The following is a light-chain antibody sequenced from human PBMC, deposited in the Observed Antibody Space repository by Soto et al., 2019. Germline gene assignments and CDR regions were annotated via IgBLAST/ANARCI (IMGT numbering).Light chain of an antibody. V-gene: IGKV1-33*01. J-gene: IGKJ2*01. Sequence: IQMTQSPSSLSASVGDRVTITGQASRDIDNYLNWYQQKPGKAPNLLIYDASNLATGVPLRFSGSRARTHFTITISRLQPEDIVTYCCHQCDNRPFTFGRGTKLEIK. CDR2: DAS. CDR1: RDIDNY. CDR3: HQCDNRPFT.